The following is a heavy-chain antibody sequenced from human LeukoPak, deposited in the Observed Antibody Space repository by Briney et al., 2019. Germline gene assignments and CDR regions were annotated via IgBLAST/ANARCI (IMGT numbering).Heavy chain of an antibody. Sequence: PGGSLRLSCAASGFTFSXXXXXWVRQAPGXXXXXXAIISYDGSXKSYXXXVXXXXTISRDNSKNTVYLQMNSLRTEDTAVYYCARDRSSSWAIDYWGQGTLVTVSS. V-gene: IGHV3-30*03. D-gene: IGHD6-13*01. CDR3: ARDRSSSWAIDY. CDR1: GFTFSXXX. CDR2: ISYDGSXK. J-gene: IGHJ4*02.